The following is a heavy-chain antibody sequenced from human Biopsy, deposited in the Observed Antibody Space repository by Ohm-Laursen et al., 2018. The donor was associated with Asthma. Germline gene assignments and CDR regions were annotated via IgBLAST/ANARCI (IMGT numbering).Heavy chain of an antibody. CDR2: IIPLIGTP. Sequence: GASVKVSCKVSGGTFTTYSISWVRQAPGQGLVWMGGIIPLIGTPNYAQKFQGRVTITADASTNTAYTDLSSLRSEDTAVYYCASPLGDYYDSSGYYYASLGYWGLGTLVIVSS. CDR3: ASPLGDYYDSSGYYYASLGY. CDR1: GGTFTTYS. V-gene: IGHV1-69*13. J-gene: IGHJ4*02. D-gene: IGHD3-22*01.